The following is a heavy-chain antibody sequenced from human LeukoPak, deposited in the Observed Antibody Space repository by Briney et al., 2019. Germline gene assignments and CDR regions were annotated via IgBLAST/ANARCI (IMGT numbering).Heavy chain of an antibody. CDR1: GFTFDDYG. D-gene: IGHD3-10*01. Sequence: GGSLRLSCAASGFTFDDYGMSWVRQAPGKGLEWVSGINWNGGSTGYADSVKGRFTISRDNAKNSLYLQMNSLRAEDTALYHCARDYGSGSYQDYWGQGTLVTVSS. V-gene: IGHV3-20*01. CDR2: INWNGGST. J-gene: IGHJ4*02. CDR3: ARDYGSGSYQDY.